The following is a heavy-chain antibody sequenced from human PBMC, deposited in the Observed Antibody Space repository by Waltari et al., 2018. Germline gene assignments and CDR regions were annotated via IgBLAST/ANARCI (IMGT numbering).Heavy chain of an antibody. CDR1: GGFISSDSYY. J-gene: IGHJ3*02. V-gene: IGHV4-39*02. Sequence: QLQLQESGPGFVKPSETLSLTCTVSGGFISSDSYYWGWIRQSPGKGLEWIGSIYYSGRTYHNPSLKSRVTISVDTSKNHFSLKLRSVTAADTAMYYCTRTRYSYVLDAFNIWGQGTMVSVSS. CDR3: TRTRYSYVLDAFNI. CDR2: IYYSGRT. D-gene: IGHD5-12*01.